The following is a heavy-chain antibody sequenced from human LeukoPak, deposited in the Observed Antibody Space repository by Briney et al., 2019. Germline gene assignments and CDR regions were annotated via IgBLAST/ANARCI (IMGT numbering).Heavy chain of an antibody. CDR2: IYYSGST. CDR3: ARGLGEYSSSRFAFDI. Sequence: SETLSLTCTVSGGSISSYYWSWIRQPPGKGLEWIGYIYYSGSTNYNPSLKSRVTTSVDTSKNQFSLKLSSVTAADTAVYYCARGLGEYSSSRFAFDIWGQGTMVTVSS. D-gene: IGHD6-6*01. J-gene: IGHJ3*02. CDR1: GGSISSYY. V-gene: IGHV4-59*01.